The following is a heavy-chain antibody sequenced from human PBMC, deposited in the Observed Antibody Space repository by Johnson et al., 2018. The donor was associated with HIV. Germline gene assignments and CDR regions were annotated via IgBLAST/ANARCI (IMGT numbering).Heavy chain of an antibody. D-gene: IGHD3-22*01. Sequence: VQLVESGGGVVQPGRSLRLSCAASGFIFDDYGMTWVRQVPGKGLEWVSGINWNGGSIGYADSVKGRFTISRDNAKSSLYLQMKSLRPEDTALYYCARQHLYDRSGQGGGLDIWGQGTMVSVSS. V-gene: IGHV3-20*04. CDR1: GFIFDDYG. J-gene: IGHJ3*02. CDR3: ARQHLYDRSGQGGGLDI. CDR2: INWNGGSI.